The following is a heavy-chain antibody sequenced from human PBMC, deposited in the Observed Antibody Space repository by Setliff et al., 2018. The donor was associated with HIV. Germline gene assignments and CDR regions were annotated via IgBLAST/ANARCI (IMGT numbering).Heavy chain of an antibody. J-gene: IGHJ4*02. V-gene: IGHV3-21*01. CDR3: ARGYISGANSFDS. CDR1: GFTFSTYS. CDR2: ISSSSYI. Sequence: GGSLRLSCAASGFTFSTYSMSWVRQAPGKGLEWVSFISSSSYIYYADSVRGRFTISRDNAKKSLYLQMNSLRAEDMAIYYCARGYISGANSFDSWGQGTLVTVSS. D-gene: IGHD6-19*01.